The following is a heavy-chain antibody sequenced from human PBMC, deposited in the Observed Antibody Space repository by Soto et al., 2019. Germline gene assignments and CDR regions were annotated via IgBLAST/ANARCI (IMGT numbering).Heavy chain of an antibody. CDR2: IYYSGST. V-gene: IGHV4-59*08. J-gene: IGHJ4*02. Sequence: SETLSLTCTVSGGSISSYYWSWIRQPPGKGLEWIGYIYYSGSTNYNPSLKSRVTISVDTSKNQFSLKLSSVTAADTAVYYCARQRYFDWLLDLDYWGQGTLVTVSS. D-gene: IGHD3-9*01. CDR1: GGSISSYY. CDR3: ARQRYFDWLLDLDY.